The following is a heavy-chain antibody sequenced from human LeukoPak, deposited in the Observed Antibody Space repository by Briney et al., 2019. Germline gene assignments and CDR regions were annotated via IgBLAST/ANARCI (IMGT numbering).Heavy chain of an antibody. J-gene: IGHJ1*01. Sequence: PGGSLRLSCAASGFTFSSYDMNWVRQAPGKGLAWVSYISNSGTTIYYADSVKGRFTISRDNAKNSLYLQMNSLRAEDTAVYYCARGGVGARAEYFQHWGQGTLVTVSS. CDR3: ARGGVGARAEYFQH. CDR2: ISNSGTTI. D-gene: IGHD1-26*01. CDR1: GFTFSSYD. V-gene: IGHV3-48*03.